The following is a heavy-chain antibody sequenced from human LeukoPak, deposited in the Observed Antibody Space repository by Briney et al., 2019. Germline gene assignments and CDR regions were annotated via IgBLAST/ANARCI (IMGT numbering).Heavy chain of an antibody. V-gene: IGHV1-46*01. Sequence: GASVKVSCKASGFTFSSHYMHWGRQAHGQGIEWVGLMNPSGNGTIYEQKFQGRVTVTRDTSTSTVYMDLSSLTSEDTAVYYCARDVSGPNYWWLDPWGQGTLVTVSS. CDR2: MNPSGNGT. CDR3: ARDVSGPNYWWLDP. D-gene: IGHD2-8*02. J-gene: IGHJ5*02. CDR1: GFTFSSHY.